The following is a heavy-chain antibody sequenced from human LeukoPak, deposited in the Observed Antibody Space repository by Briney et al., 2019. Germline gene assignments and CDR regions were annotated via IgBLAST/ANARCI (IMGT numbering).Heavy chain of an antibody. V-gene: IGHV3-30*02. Sequence: GGSLRLSCAASGFTFSNFGMHWVRQAPGKGLQWVAFIRYDGTNKYCADSVKGRFSISRDTSKNTLSLQMISLRAEDTAIYYCAKDYSSSWYYFDYWGQGTLVTVSS. CDR3: AKDYSSSWYYFDY. CDR1: GFTFSNFG. D-gene: IGHD6-13*01. J-gene: IGHJ4*02. CDR2: IRYDGTNK.